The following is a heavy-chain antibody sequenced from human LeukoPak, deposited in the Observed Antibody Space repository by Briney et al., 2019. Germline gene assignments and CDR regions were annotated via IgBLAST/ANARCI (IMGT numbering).Heavy chain of an antibody. J-gene: IGHJ4*02. CDR3: ATTYDILTGYSAYFDY. Sequence: GGSLRLSCAASGFTFSSYGMHWVRQAPGKGLEWGGVIWYDGSNKYYADSVKGRFTISRDNSKNTLYLQMNSLRAEDTAVYYCATTYDILTGYSAYFDYWGQGTLVTVSS. CDR2: IWYDGSNK. D-gene: IGHD3-9*01. CDR1: GFTFSSYG. V-gene: IGHV3-33*01.